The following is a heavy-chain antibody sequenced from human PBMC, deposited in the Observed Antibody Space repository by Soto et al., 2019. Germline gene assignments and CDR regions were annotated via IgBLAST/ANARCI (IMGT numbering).Heavy chain of an antibody. CDR2: IIPIFGTA. CDR1: GGTFSSYP. Sequence: QVQLVQSGAEVKKPGSSVKVSCKTSGGTFSSYPITWVRQAPGQGLEWMGGIIPIFGTANYAQKFRGRVTITADESTSTSYMELNSLRSEDTAVYYCARAPDSAYDYCAYWGQGTLVTVSS. V-gene: IGHV1-69*12. CDR3: ARAPDSAYDYCAY. D-gene: IGHD5-12*01. J-gene: IGHJ4*02.